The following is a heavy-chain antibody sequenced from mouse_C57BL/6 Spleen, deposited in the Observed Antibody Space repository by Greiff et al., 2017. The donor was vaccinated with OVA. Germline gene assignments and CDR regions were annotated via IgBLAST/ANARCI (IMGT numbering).Heavy chain of an antibody. Sequence: EVQLVESGGGLVQPGGSMKLSCVASGFTFSNYWMNWVRQSPEKGLEWVAQISLKSDNYATHYAESVKGRFTISRDDSKSSVYLQRNNLRAEDTGIYYCTRAGVYYAMDYWGQGTSVTVSS. CDR1: GFTFSNYW. V-gene: IGHV6-3*01. J-gene: IGHJ4*01. D-gene: IGHD4-1*01. CDR2: ISLKSDNYAT. CDR3: TRAGVYYAMDY.